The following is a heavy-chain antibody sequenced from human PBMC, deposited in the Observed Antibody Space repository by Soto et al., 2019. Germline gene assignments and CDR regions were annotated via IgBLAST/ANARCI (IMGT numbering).Heavy chain of an antibody. Sequence: QVQLVQSGAEVKKPGSSVKVSCKASGGTFSNYAISWVRQAPGQGLEWMGGIIPIFGTANYAQKFQGRVTITADESTSTAYMELSSLRSEDTAVYYCARGVVITSYYYYYGMDVWGQGTTVTVSS. CDR2: IIPIFGTA. J-gene: IGHJ6*02. CDR1: GGTFSNYA. CDR3: ARGVVITSYYYYYGMDV. V-gene: IGHV1-69*01. D-gene: IGHD3-22*01.